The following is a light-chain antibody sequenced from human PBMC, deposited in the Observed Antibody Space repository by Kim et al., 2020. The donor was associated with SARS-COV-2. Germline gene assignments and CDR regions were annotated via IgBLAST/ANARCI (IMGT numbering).Light chain of an antibody. J-gene: IGLJ3*02. CDR1: TGAVTSGSY. V-gene: IGLV7-43*01. Sequence: QAVVTQEPSLTVSPGGTVTLTCASSTGAVTSGSYPNWFQQKPGQSPKSLIYNTDKKRSWTPARFSGSLLGGKAALTLSGVQPEDEAEYSCVFLSGRTWVFGGGTKLTVL. CDR2: NTD. CDR3: VFLSGRTWV.